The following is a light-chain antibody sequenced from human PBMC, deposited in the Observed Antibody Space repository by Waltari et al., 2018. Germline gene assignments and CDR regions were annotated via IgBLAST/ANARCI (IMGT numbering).Light chain of an antibody. CDR1: SPRTYY. Sequence: SSVLTQDPAVSVALGQPVRITCQGVSPRTYYVSWFQQKPGQAPALVIYGKNNRPSGIPDRFSASTSGSTSSLTIIGAQAEDEAYYYCHSRDSSGDVVIGGGTKLTVV. V-gene: IGLV3-19*01. CDR3: HSRDSSGDVV. CDR2: GKN. J-gene: IGLJ2*01.